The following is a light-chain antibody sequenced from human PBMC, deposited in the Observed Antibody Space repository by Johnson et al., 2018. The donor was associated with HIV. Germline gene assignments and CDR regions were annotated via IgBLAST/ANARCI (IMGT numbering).Light chain of an antibody. V-gene: IGLV1-51*02. CDR3: GTWDISLSAHYV. J-gene: IGLJ1*01. Sequence: QSVLTQPPSVSAAPGQKVTISCSGSSSNIGNNYVSLYQQLPGTAPKLLIYEKNKRPSGIPDRFSASKSGTSATLAITGLQTGDAADYYCGTWDISLSAHYVFGTGTKVNVL. CDR2: EKN. CDR1: SSNIGNNY.